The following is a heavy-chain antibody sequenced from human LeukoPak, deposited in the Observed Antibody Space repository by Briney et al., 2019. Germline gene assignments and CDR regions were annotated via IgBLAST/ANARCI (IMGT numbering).Heavy chain of an antibody. CDR1: GGSISSGGYS. D-gene: IGHD2-21*02. V-gene: IGHV4-30-2*01. CDR2: IYHSGST. Sequence: SQTLSLTCAVSGGSISSGGYSWSWIRQPPGKGLEWIGYIYHSGSTNYNPSLKSRITISVDRSKNQFSLKLSSVTAADTAVYYCARDSGGDLDYWGQGTLVTVSS. J-gene: IGHJ4*02. CDR3: ARDSGGDLDY.